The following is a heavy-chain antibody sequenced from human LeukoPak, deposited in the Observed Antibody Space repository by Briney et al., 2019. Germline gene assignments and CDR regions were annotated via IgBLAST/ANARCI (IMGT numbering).Heavy chain of an antibody. V-gene: IGHV4-31*03. Sequence: SETLSLTCTVSGGSISSGGYYWSWIRQHPGKGLEWIGYIYYSGSTNYNPSLKSRVTISVDTSKNQFSLKLSSVTAADTAVYYCARENYYDSSGYAYYYYGMDVWGQGTTVTVSS. CDR1: GGSISSGGYY. CDR3: ARENYYDSSGYAYYYYGMDV. D-gene: IGHD3-22*01. CDR2: IYYSGST. J-gene: IGHJ6*02.